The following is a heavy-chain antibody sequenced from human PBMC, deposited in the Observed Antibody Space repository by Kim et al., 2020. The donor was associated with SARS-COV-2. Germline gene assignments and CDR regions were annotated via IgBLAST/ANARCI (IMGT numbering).Heavy chain of an antibody. CDR2: ISASGGSP. V-gene: IGHV3-23*01. CDR1: GFTFSGYA. D-gene: IGHD6-19*01. Sequence: GGSLRLSCVVSGFTFSGYAMSWVRQAPGKGLEWVSSISASGGSPNYADSVKGRFTMSRDNPKNTLFLQMDSLRAEDTAIYYCVKEERSTSGWPFEYWGQGTLVTVSS. CDR3: VKEERSTSGWPFEY. J-gene: IGHJ4*02.